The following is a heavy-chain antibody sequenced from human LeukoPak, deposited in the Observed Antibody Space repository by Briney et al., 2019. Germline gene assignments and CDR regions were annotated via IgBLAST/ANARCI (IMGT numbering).Heavy chain of an antibody. D-gene: IGHD3-10*01. CDR2: IGSSGSTI. CDR3: AGLYGSGSYYIKHYYYYGMDV. Sequence: GGSLRLSCAASGFTFSDYYMSWIRQAPGKGLEWVSYIGSSGSTIYYADSVKGRFTISRDNAKNSLYLQMNSLRAEDTAVYYCAGLYGSGSYYIKHYYYYGMDVWGQGTTVTVSS. V-gene: IGHV3-11*01. CDR1: GFTFSDYY. J-gene: IGHJ6*02.